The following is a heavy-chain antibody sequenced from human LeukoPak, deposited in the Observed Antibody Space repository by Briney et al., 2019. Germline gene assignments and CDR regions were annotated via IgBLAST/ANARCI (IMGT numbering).Heavy chain of an antibody. J-gene: IGHJ4*02. Sequence: GSSVTVSCKASGYTFTSYGISWLRQAPGQGLEWMGWISAYNGNTNYAQKLQGRVTMTTDTSTSTAYMELRSLRSDDTAVYYCARGARFIAAARGDYWGQGTLVTVSS. V-gene: IGHV1-18*04. CDR1: GYTFTSYG. D-gene: IGHD6-13*01. CDR3: ARGARFIAAARGDY. CDR2: ISAYNGNT.